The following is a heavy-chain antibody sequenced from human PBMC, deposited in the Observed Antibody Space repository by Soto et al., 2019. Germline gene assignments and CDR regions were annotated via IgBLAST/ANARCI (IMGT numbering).Heavy chain of an antibody. Sequence: SETLSLTCTVSGGSISSSSYYWGWIRQPPGKGLEWIGSIYYSGSTYYNPSLKSRVTISVDTSKNQFSLKLSSVTAADTAVYYCARPYGSGSYGGMDVWGKGTTVTVSS. CDR3: ARPYGSGSYGGMDV. D-gene: IGHD3-10*01. J-gene: IGHJ6*04. CDR1: GGSISSSSYY. CDR2: IYYSGST. V-gene: IGHV4-39*01.